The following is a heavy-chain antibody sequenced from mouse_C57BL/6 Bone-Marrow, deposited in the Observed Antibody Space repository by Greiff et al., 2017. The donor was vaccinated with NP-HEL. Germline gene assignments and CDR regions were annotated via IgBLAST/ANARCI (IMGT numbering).Heavy chain of an antibody. Sequence: EVMLVESGGDLVKPGGSLKLSCAASGFTFSSYGMSWVRQTPDKRLEWVATISSGGSYTYYPDRVKGRFTISRDNAKNTLYLQMSSLKSEDTAMYYCARRPTPWFAYWGQGTLVTVSA. V-gene: IGHV5-6*02. CDR2: ISSGGSYT. CDR3: ARRPTPWFAY. CDR1: GFTFSSYG. D-gene: IGHD6-1*01. J-gene: IGHJ3*01.